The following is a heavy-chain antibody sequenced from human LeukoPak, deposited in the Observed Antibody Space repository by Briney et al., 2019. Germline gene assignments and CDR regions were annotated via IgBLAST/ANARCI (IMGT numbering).Heavy chain of an antibody. CDR3: ARLPDDYGDYKYFQH. D-gene: IGHD4-17*01. CDR1: GFTFGNYG. Sequence: GGSLRLSCAASGFTFGNYGMSWVRQAPGKGLEWVSGINWNGGSTGYADSVEGRFTISRDNAKNSQYLQMDSLRAEDTAVYYCARLPDDYGDYKYFQHWGQGTLVTVSS. V-gene: IGHV3-20*04. J-gene: IGHJ1*01. CDR2: INWNGGST.